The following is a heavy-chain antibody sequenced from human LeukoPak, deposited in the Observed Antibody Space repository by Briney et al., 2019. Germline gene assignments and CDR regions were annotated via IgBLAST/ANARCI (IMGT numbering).Heavy chain of an antibody. CDR3: ARDGGIAARHWYFDL. CDR2: IYHSGST. J-gene: IGHJ2*01. Sequence: SETLSLTCTVSGYSISSGYYWGWIRQPPGKGLEWIGSIYHSGSTYYNPSLKSRVTISVDTSKNQFSLKLSSVTAADTAVYYCARDGGIAARHWYFDLWGQGTLVTVSS. V-gene: IGHV4-38-2*02. D-gene: IGHD6-6*01. CDR1: GYSISSGYY.